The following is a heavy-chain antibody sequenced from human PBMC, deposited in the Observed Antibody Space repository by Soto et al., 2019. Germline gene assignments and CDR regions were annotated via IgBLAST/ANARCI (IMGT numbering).Heavy chain of an antibody. Sequence: QVQLVQSGAEVKKPGASVKVSCKASGYTFTTYAIHWVRQAPGQRLEWMGWINAGNGNTKYSQKFQGRVTITRDSSASTASMELSSLRSEDTAVYYCAREGSSCWEEVRFDPLGQGTLVSVSS. CDR3: AREGSSCWEEVRFDP. CDR2: INAGNGNT. J-gene: IGHJ5*02. D-gene: IGHD6-19*01. CDR1: GYTFTTYA. V-gene: IGHV1-3*01.